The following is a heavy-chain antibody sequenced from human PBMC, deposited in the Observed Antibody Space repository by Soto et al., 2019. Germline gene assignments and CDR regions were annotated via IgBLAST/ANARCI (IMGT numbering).Heavy chain of an antibody. V-gene: IGHV1-69*13. CDR1: GGTFSSYA. D-gene: IGHD3-9*01. CDR2: IIPIFGTA. CDR3: ARAIKVILTGFPRPYDAFDI. J-gene: IGHJ3*02. Sequence: GASVKVSCKASGGTFSSYAISWVRQAPGQGLEWMGGIIPIFGTANYAQKFQGRVTITADESTSTAYMELSSLRSEDTAVYYCARAIKVILTGFPRPYDAFDIWGQGTMVTVSS.